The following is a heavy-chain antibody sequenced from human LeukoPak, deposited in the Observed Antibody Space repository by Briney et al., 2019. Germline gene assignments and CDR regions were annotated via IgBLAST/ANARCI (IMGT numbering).Heavy chain of an antibody. CDR2: ISSSSSYI. V-gene: IGHV3-21*01. CDR1: GFTFSSYT. Sequence: PGGSLRLSCAASGFTFSSYTMNWVRQAPGKGLEWVSSISSSSSYINYADSVKGRFTISRDNAKNSLYLQMNSLRAEDTAVYYCARDGAAHCGGDCYSGTFDIWGQGTMVTVSS. D-gene: IGHD2-21*02. CDR3: ARDGAAHCGGDCYSGTFDI. J-gene: IGHJ3*02.